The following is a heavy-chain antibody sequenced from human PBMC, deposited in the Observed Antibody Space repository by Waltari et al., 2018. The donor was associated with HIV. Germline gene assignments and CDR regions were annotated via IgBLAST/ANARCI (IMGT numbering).Heavy chain of an antibody. J-gene: IGHJ1*01. CDR1: GYTFTSYG. CDR2: ISAYNGNT. CDR3: ARDKGASDTYKAEYFQH. D-gene: IGHD1-20*01. Sequence: VQSEREMKPPGASVKVSSKPPGYTFTSYGISCMRLAPGQGFEWVGWISAYNGNTNYAQKFRGRVTLTTDTSTSTAYMELRGLRHEDTAIYYCARDKGASDTYKAEYFQHWGRGTLVSVSA. V-gene: IGHV1-18*01.